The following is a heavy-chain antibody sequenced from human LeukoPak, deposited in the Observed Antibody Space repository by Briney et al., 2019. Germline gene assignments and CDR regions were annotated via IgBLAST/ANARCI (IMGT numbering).Heavy chain of an antibody. D-gene: IGHD5-18*01. CDR2: IYSGGST. J-gene: IGHJ4*02. CDR3: ARARVDTAMYWGHYFDY. CDR1: GFTVSSNH. Sequence: GGSLRLSCAASGFTVSSNHMSWVRQAPGKGLEWVSVIYSGGSTYYADSVKGRFTISRDNSKNTLYLQMNSLRAEDTAVYYCARARVDTAMYWGHYFDYWGQGTLVTVSS. V-gene: IGHV3-53*01.